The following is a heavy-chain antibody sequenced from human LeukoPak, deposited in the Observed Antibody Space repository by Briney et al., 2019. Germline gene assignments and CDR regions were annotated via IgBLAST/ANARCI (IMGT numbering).Heavy chain of an antibody. J-gene: IGHJ4*02. Sequence: GASXXVSCKASGGTFSSYTISWVRQAPGQGLEWMGRIIPILGIANYAQKFQGRVTITADKSTSTAYMELSSLRSEDTAVYYCARSYSSSSRDYWGQGTLVTVSS. D-gene: IGHD6-6*01. CDR3: ARSYSSSSRDY. CDR1: GGTFSSYT. CDR2: IIPILGIA. V-gene: IGHV1-69*02.